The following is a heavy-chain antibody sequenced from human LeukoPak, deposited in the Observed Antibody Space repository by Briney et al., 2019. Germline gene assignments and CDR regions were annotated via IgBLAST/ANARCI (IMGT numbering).Heavy chain of an antibody. V-gene: IGHV3-74*01. CDR1: GFTFSSYA. J-gene: IGHJ4*02. CDR3: AREEEMATNTDY. Sequence: GGSLRLSCAASGFTFSSYAMHWVRQAPGKGLVWVSRINGDGSATYYADSVKGRFSISRDNPKNTLYLHMHSLRADDTAVYYCAREEEMATNTDYWGQGTLVTVSS. CDR2: INGDGSAT. D-gene: IGHD5-24*01.